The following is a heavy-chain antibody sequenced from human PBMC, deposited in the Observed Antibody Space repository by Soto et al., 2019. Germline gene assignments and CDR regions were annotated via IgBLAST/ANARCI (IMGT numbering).Heavy chain of an antibody. CDR1: GGTFGSDA. J-gene: IGHJ5*02. CDR2: IIPIFGTT. D-gene: IGHD3-22*01. Sequence: SVKVSCKASGGTFGSDAITWVRQAPGQGLEWVGRIIPIFGTTNYAQNLQGRVTISADKSTLTSYMELHSLTSDDTALYYCARDRADSGYYTNWLDPWGQGTKVTVYS. V-gene: IGHV1-69*06. CDR3: ARDRADSGYYTNWLDP.